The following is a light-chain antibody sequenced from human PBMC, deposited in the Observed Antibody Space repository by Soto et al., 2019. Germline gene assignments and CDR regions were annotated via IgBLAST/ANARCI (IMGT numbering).Light chain of an antibody. J-gene: IGKJ1*01. V-gene: IGKV1-5*03. CDR3: QQYNSYSPT. CDR2: KAS. CDR1: QSITIW. Sequence: DIQMTQSPSTLSASVGDRVTITCRASQSITIWLAWYQQKAGKAPKLLIYKASSLESGVPSRFSGSGSGTEFTLTISSLQPDDFATYYCQQYNSYSPTFGQGTKVDIK.